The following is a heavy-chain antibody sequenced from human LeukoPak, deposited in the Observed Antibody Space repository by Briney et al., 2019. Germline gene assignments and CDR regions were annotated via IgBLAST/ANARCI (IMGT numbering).Heavy chain of an antibody. V-gene: IGHV4-61*08. CDR3: ATNRGYYDGNQNWSFDL. CDR1: GGSVSSDDYY. CDR2: IYYTANT. D-gene: IGHD3-22*01. Sequence: SETLSLTCTVSGGSVSSDDYYGSWSRQPPGEGLEWIGYIYYTANTNYNPSLKGRVTISLDTSKSQFSPKLYSVTAAETAVYYCATNRGYYDGNQNWSFDLWGRGSLVTVSS. J-gene: IGHJ2*01.